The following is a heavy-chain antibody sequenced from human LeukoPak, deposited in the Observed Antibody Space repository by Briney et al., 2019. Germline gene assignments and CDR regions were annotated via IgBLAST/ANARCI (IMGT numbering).Heavy chain of an antibody. CDR3: ARDYCGGDCYSFDY. CDR2: IWYDGSNK. CDR1: GSTFSSDD. J-gene: IGHJ4*02. Sequence: WMTLRRSLTATGSTFSSDDMQWVGQAPRKGLEWVAVIWYDGSNKYYADSVKGRFTISRDNSKNTLYLQMNSLRAEDTAVYYCARDYCGGDCYSFDYWGQGTLVTVSS. V-gene: IGHV3-33*01. D-gene: IGHD2-21*02.